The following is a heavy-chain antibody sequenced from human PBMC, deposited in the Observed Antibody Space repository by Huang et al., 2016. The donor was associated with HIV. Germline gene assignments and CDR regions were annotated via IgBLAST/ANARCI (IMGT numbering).Heavy chain of an antibody. CDR3: ARRESSPSAFDS. CDR2: IYPGDSDI. J-gene: IGHJ4*02. CDR1: GYNFMNYW. Sequence: EVQLVQSGAEVKKPGESLKISCKGSGYNFMNYWIGWVRQMPGKGLEWMWIIYPGDSDIRYRPSFQGQVTISADKFISTAYLHLSSLKTSDTAIYYCARRESSPSAFDSWGQGTRVTVSS. V-gene: IGHV5-51*01. D-gene: IGHD2-2*01.